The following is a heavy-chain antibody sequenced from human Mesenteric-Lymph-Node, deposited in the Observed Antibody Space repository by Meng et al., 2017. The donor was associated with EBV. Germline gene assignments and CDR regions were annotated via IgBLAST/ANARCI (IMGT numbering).Heavy chain of an antibody. CDR1: GYTFTNYG. V-gene: IGHV1-18*01. CDR3: ARDIAATNY. CDR2: INAYNINT. Sequence: QGQLVQYGGEVKKPGASVKGPCKASGYTFTNYGITWVRQAPGQGLEWTGWINAYNINTNYAQKFQDRVTMTTDTSTSTAYMELRSLRSDDTAVYYCARDIAATNYWGQGTLVTVSS. J-gene: IGHJ4*02. D-gene: IGHD6-13*01.